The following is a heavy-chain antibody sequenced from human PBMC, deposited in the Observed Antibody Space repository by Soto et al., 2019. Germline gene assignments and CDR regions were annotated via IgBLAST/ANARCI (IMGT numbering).Heavy chain of an antibody. V-gene: IGHV4-59*01. CDR3: ARYGSRSHEGWFDP. CDR2: INFSGTT. Sequence: SETLSLTCTVSGDSLSSYYWSYIRQPPGKGLEWIGHINFSGTTDYNPSLKSRVTMSVDTSKNQFSLNLGSVTAADTGIYYCARYGSRSHEGWFDPWGQGTLVTVSS. CDR1: GDSLSSYY. D-gene: IGHD3-10*01. J-gene: IGHJ5*02.